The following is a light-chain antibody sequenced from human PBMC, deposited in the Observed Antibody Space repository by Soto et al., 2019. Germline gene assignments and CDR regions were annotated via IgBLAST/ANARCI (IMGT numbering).Light chain of an antibody. CDR2: EVY. CDR1: SSDVGGYNY. V-gene: IGLV2-8*01. J-gene: IGLJ1*01. CDR3: SSYVGTNSYV. Sequence: QSVLTQPPSASGSPGQSGTISCTGTSSDVGGYNYVSWYQQHPGKAPKLIIYEVYKRPSGVPDRFSGSKSGNTAALTVSGLQAEDEADYYCSSYVGTNSYVFGTGTKVTVL.